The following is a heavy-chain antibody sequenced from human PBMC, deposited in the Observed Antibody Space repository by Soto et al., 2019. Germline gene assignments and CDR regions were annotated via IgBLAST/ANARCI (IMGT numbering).Heavy chain of an antibody. J-gene: IGHJ4*02. CDR2: IIPICGTA. V-gene: IGHV1-69*01. CDR1: GGTFSSYA. CDR3: AQGGDGYSLGYFEY. Sequence: QVQLVQSGAEVKKPGSSVKVSCKASGGTFSSYAISGVRQAPAQGLEWMGGIIPICGTANYAKKFQGRVTITADESTSTADMELSSRRSEDTAVYYCAQGGDGYSLGYFEYWGQGTLVTVSS. D-gene: IGHD3-16*01.